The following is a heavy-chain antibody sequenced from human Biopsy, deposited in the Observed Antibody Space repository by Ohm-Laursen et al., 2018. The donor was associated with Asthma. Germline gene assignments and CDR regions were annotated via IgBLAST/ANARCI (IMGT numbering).Heavy chain of an antibody. CDR3: ARDAAAAGESYYYYYGMDV. D-gene: IGHD6-13*01. CDR1: GYTFTGYY. Sequence: ASVKVSCKASGYTFTGYYMHWVRQAPGQGLEWMGWINPNSGGTNYAQKFQGWVTMTRDTSISTAYMELSRLRSDDTAVYYCARDAAAAGESYYYYYGMDVWGQGTTVTFSS. V-gene: IGHV1-2*04. J-gene: IGHJ6*02. CDR2: INPNSGGT.